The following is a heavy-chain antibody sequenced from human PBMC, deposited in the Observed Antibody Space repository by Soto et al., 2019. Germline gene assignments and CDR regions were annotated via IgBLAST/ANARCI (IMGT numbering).Heavy chain of an antibody. CDR2: IYYSWST. CDR1: VGSISSGGYY. D-gene: IGHD3-22*01. Sequence: PSETLSLTCTVSVGSISSGGYYLSWIRQHPGKGLEWIGYIYYSWSTYYNPSLKSRVTISVDTSKNQFSLKLSSVTATDTAVYYCARADDSSGYGPSFEYWGQGTLVTVSS. J-gene: IGHJ4*02. V-gene: IGHV4-31*03. CDR3: ARADDSSGYGPSFEY.